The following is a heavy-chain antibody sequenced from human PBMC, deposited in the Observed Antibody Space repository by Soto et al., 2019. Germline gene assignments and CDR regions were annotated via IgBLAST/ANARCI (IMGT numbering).Heavy chain of an antibody. CDR1: GFPFTTVW. J-gene: IGHJ4*02. CDR2: VKTKAEGATT. D-gene: IGHD1-1*01. Sequence: EVQLVESGGGLVKPGESLRLSCVASGFPFTTVWMNWVRQAPGKGPEWLGRVKTKAEGATTDYAAPAKGRFTILRDDSINTVYLQMTRLRIEDTALYYCTSRIRTTNDNWGQGTLVTVSS. V-gene: IGHV3-15*07. CDR3: TSRIRTTNDN.